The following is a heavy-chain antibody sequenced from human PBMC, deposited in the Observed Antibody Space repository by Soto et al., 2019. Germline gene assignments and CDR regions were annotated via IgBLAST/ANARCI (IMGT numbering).Heavy chain of an antibody. V-gene: IGHV1-18*04. CDR2: ISAYNGNT. Sequence: GASVKVSCKASGYTFTSYGISWVRQAPGQGLEWMGWISAYNGNTNYAQKLLGRVTMTTDTSTSTAYMELRSLRSDDTAVYYCARAPGKSQRGAVDYWVQGTLVTVSS. CDR1: GYTFTSYG. J-gene: IGHJ4*02. CDR3: ARAPGKSQRGAVDY.